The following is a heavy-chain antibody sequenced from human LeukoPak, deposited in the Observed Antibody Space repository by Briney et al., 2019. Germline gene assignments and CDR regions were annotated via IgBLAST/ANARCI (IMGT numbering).Heavy chain of an antibody. CDR3: DTVFGVQIPGFYGLDL. CDR1: GGSISGYY. J-gene: IGHJ1*01. Sequence: SQTLSLTCTVSGGSISGYYWTWIRQPADKRLEWLGRMYTSGDTYYNPSLRSRLTTSLDKAKNQISLDVRSVTAADTAVYARDTVFGVQIPGFYGLDLWGQGALVTVSS. V-gene: IGHV4-4*07. D-gene: IGHD3-3*01. CDR2: MYTSGDT.